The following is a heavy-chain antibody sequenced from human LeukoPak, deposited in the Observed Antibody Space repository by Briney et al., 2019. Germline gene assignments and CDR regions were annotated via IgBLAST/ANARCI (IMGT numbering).Heavy chain of an antibody. CDR2: ISYDGNNK. CDR3: ARVGGSSSWYEY. CDR1: GFTFSSYA. J-gene: IGHJ4*02. D-gene: IGHD6-13*01. V-gene: IGHV3-30-3*01. Sequence: GSLRLSCAASGFTFSSYAMHWVRQAPGKGLEWVAVISYDGNNKYYADSVKGRFTISRDSSKNTLYLLMNSLRAEDTAVYYCARVGGSSSWYEYWGQGTLVTVS.